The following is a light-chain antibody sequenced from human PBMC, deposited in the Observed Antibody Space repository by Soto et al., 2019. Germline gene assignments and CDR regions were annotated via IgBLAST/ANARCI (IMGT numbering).Light chain of an antibody. Sequence: DVEMTQSPSSVSASVGDRVTITCRASQSINSWLAWYQQKPGKAPQLLIYAASSLQGGVPSRFSGSGSGTDFPLTIDGLQPEDSATYYCQQSNTIPYPFGPGTKVDI. V-gene: IGKV1-12*01. CDR2: AAS. CDR3: QQSNTIPYP. J-gene: IGKJ3*01. CDR1: QSINSW.